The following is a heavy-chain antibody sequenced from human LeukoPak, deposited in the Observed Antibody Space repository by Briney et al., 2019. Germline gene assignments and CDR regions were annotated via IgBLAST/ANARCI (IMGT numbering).Heavy chain of an antibody. Sequence: SETLSLTCSVSGGSISIYYWSWVWQPPGKGLEWIGYIYNRGSTYYNPSLKSRVTISVDTSKNQFSLKLTSVTAADTAVYYCVRDRELGYWGQGTLVTVSS. CDR1: GGSISIYY. J-gene: IGHJ4*02. CDR2: IYNRGST. D-gene: IGHD3-10*01. V-gene: IGHV4-59*01. CDR3: VRDRELGY.